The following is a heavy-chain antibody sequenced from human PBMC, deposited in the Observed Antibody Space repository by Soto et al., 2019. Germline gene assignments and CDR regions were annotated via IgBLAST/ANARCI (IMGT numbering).Heavy chain of an antibody. V-gene: IGHV3-21*01. D-gene: IGHD3-16*01. CDR2: ISSSSSYI. CDR1: GFTFSSYS. J-gene: IGHJ4*02. CDR3: ATSTLVGGGGYYFDY. Sequence: EVQLVESGGGLVKPGGSLRLSCAASGFTFSSYSMNWVRQAPGKGLEWVSSISSSSSYIYYADSVKGRFTISRDNAKNSLYLQMNSLRAEDTAVYYCATSTLVGGGGYYFDYWGQGTLVTVSS.